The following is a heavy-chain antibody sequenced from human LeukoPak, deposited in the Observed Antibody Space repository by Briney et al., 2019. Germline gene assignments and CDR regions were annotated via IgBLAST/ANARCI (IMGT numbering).Heavy chain of an antibody. CDR1: GYTFTSYG. Sequence: GASVKVSCKASGYTFTSYGISWVRQAPGQGLEWMGWISAYNGNTNYAQKLQGRVTMTTDTSTSTAYMELRSLRSDDTAVYYCARVQWSVGYCSGGSCREDFDYWGQGTLVTVSS. CDR2: ISAYNGNT. CDR3: ARVQWSVGYCSGGSCREDFDY. D-gene: IGHD2-15*01. V-gene: IGHV1-18*01. J-gene: IGHJ4*02.